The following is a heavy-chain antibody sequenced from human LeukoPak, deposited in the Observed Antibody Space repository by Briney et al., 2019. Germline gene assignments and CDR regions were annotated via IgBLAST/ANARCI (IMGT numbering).Heavy chain of an antibody. V-gene: IGHV3-23*01. CDR1: GFTFSRYG. CDR3: AKAQPPWIQLWLN. D-gene: IGHD5-18*01. CDR2: ISGSGGST. Sequence: GGSLRLSCAASGFTFSRYGMSWVRQAPGKGLEWVSAISGSGGSTYYADSVKGRFTISRDNSKNTLYLQMNSLRAEDTAVYYCAKAQPPWIQLWLNWGQGTLVTVSS. J-gene: IGHJ4*02.